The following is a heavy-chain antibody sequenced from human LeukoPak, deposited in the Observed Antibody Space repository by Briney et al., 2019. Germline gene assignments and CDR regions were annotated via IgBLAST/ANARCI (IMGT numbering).Heavy chain of an antibody. V-gene: IGHV1-69*04. Sequence: SVKVSCKASGGTFSSYAISWVRQAPGQGLEWMGRIIPILGIANHAQKFQGRVTITADKSTSTTYMELSSLRSEDTAVYYCAREEASSSWSFDYWGQGTLVTVSS. CDR3: AREEASSSWSFDY. CDR1: GGTFSSYA. CDR2: IIPILGIA. D-gene: IGHD6-13*01. J-gene: IGHJ4*02.